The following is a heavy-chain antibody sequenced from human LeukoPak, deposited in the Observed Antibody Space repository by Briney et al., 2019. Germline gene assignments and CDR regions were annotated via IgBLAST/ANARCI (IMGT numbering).Heavy chain of an antibody. D-gene: IGHD2-15*01. J-gene: IGHJ4*02. CDR2: INHSGST. CDR1: GGSFSGYC. Sequence: PSETLSLTCAVYGGSFSGYCWSCIRQPPGKGLEWIGEINHSGSTNYNPSLKSRVTISVDTSKNQFSLKLSSVTAADTAVYYCARALGYCSGGSCYYGYWGQGTLVTVSS. V-gene: IGHV4-34*01. CDR3: ARALGYCSGGSCYYGY.